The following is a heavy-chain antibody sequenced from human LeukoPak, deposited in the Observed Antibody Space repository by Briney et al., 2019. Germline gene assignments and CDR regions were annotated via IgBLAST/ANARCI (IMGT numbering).Heavy chain of an antibody. V-gene: IGHV3-64*01. J-gene: IGHJ6*02. D-gene: IGHD1-1*01. CDR3: ARAGRNDASLGMDV. Sequence: GGSLRLSCVASGFTFSSYAIHWVRQAPGKGLEYVSGISSNGGSTYYANSVKDRFNISRENSKNTLYLQMGSLRAEDTAVYHCARAGRNDASLGMDVWGQGTTVTVSS. CDR1: GFTFSSYA. CDR2: ISSNGGST.